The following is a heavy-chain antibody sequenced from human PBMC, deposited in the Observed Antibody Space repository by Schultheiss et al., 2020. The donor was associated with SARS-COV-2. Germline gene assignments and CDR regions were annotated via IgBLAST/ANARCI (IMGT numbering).Heavy chain of an antibody. Sequence: SETLSLTCTVSGGSISSGGYYWSWIRQPPGKGLEWIGYIYYSGYTNYNPSLKNRVTISLDRSRNQFSLKVNSVTAADTAVYYCARYCSGGSCNVGLDSWGQGTLVTVSS. D-gene: IGHD2-15*01. CDR2: IYYSGYT. V-gene: IGHV4-61*08. J-gene: IGHJ4*02. CDR3: ARYCSGGSCNVGLDS. CDR1: GGSISSGGYY.